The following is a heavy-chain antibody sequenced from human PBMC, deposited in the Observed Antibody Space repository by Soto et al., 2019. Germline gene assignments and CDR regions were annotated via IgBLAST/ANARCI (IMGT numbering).Heavy chain of an antibody. J-gene: IGHJ4*02. D-gene: IGHD2-15*01. V-gene: IGHV3-21*01. CDR2: ITSRSTYI. Sequence: GGSLRLSCAASGFTFSSYYMNWVRQAPGKGLEWVSSITSRSTYIYYADSVKGRFTVSRDNAKNSLYLQMSSLRAEDTAMYYCASGMAAAHTAYFDNWGQGALVTVSS. CDR3: ASGMAAAHTAYFDN. CDR1: GFTFSSYY.